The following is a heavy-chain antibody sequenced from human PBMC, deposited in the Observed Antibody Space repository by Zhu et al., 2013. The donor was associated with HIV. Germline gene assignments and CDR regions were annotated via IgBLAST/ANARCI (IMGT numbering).Heavy chain of an antibody. J-gene: IGHJ3*02. D-gene: IGHD1-26*01. Sequence: QVQLVQSGAEVKRPGSSVKVSCKASGGTFSSSAISWVRQAPGQGLEWMALIIPFNGNTNYAQKFQARLTVTRDRSMTTGYMELSGLRSEDTAVYYCASPALSVGPTATAFDIWGQGTMVTVSS. CDR2: IIPFNGNT. CDR3: ASPALSVGPTATAFDI. V-gene: IGHV1-69*06. CDR1: GGTFSSSA.